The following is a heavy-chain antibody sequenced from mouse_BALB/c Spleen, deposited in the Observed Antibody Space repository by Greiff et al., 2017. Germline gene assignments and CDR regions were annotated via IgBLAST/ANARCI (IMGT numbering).Heavy chain of an antibody. J-gene: IGHJ2*01. V-gene: IGHV1-54*01. D-gene: IGHD2-4*01. CDR1: GYAFTNYL. CDR3: ARVRDYDVFDY. Sequence: QVQLKQSGAELVRPGTSVKVSCKASGYAFTNYLIEWVKQRPGQGLEWIGVINPGSGGTNYNEKFKGKATLTADKSSSTAYMQLSSLTSDDSAVYFCARVRDYDVFDYWGQGTTLTVSS. CDR2: INPGSGGT.